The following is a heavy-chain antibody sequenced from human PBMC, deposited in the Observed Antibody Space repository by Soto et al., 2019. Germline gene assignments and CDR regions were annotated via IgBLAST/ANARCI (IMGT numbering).Heavy chain of an antibody. Sequence: QVPLVESGGGVVQPGRSLRLSCAASGFTFSAYAMHWVRQAPGKGLEWVAVTSYDGGNKYYADSVKGRFTISRDNSKNTLYLQMNSLRADDTAVYYCARDPRDGYNRYFDYWGQGTLVTVSS. J-gene: IGHJ4*02. D-gene: IGHD5-12*01. CDR2: TSYDGGNK. V-gene: IGHV3-30-3*01. CDR1: GFTFSAYA. CDR3: ARDPRDGYNRYFDY.